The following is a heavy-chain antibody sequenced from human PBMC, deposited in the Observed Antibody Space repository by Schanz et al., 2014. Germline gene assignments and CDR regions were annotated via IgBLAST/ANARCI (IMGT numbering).Heavy chain of an antibody. CDR3: AKIRYDSSGYYLPYYGMDV. Sequence: EVQLVESGGGLAQPGGSLRLSCAASGITFSGYSMNWVRQAPGKGLEWVSYISGSSSTKYYADSVKGRFTISRDNAKKSLYLRMNSLRAEDTAVYYCAKIRYDSSGYYLPYYGMDVWGQGTTVIVSS. V-gene: IGHV3-48*04. J-gene: IGHJ6*02. CDR1: GITFSGYS. CDR2: ISGSSSTK. D-gene: IGHD3-22*01.